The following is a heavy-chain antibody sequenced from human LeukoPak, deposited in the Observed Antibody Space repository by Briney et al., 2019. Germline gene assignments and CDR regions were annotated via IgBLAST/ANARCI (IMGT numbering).Heavy chain of an antibody. V-gene: IGHV4-34*01. Sequence: SETLSLTCAVYGGSFSGYYWSWIRQPPGKGLEWIGEINHSGSTNYNPSLKSRVTMSVDTSKNQFSLKLSSVTAADTAVYYCARLLSTVTTFGDYWGQGTLVTVSS. D-gene: IGHD4-17*01. J-gene: IGHJ4*02. CDR1: GGSFSGYY. CDR3: ARLLSTVTTFGDY. CDR2: INHSGST.